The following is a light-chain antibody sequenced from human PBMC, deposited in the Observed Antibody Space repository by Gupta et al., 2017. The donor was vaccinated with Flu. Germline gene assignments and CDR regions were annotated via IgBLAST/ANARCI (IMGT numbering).Light chain of an antibody. CDR3: QVWDGGSDHAV. Sequence: SYVLAQPPSVSVAPGQTARITCGGDTIGRISLYWYQQKSGQVPVLVLYDDSDRPSGIPDRFSGSNSGNTATLTISRVEAGDEADYYCQVWDGGSDHAVLGGGTKLTVL. V-gene: IGLV3-21*02. J-gene: IGLJ2*01. CDR2: DDS. CDR1: TIGRIS.